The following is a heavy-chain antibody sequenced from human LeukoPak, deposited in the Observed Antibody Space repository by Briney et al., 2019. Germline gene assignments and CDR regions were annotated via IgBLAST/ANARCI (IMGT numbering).Heavy chain of an antibody. D-gene: IGHD6-19*01. Sequence: SETLSLTCTVSGGSISSYYWSWIRQPAGKGLEWIGRIYTSGSTNYNPSLKSRVTMSVDTSKNQFSLKLSSVTAADTAVYYCARVRIAVAGSPGAFDIWGQGTMVTVSS. CDR2: IYTSGST. CDR1: GGSISSYY. CDR3: ARVRIAVAGSPGAFDI. V-gene: IGHV4-4*07. J-gene: IGHJ3*02.